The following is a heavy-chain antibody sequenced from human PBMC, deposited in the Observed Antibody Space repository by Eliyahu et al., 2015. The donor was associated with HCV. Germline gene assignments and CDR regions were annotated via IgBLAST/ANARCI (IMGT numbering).Heavy chain of an antibody. CDR1: GGSFSGYY. J-gene: IGHJ4*02. D-gene: IGHD1-26*01. CDR3: ARGDQSGSYPPTDY. V-gene: IGHV4-34*01. Sequence: QVQLQQWGAGLLKPSETLSLTCAVYGGSFSGYYWSWIRQPPGKGLEWIGEINHSGSTNYNPSLKSRVTISVDTSKNQFSLKLSSVTAADTAVYYCARGDQSGSYPPTDYWGQGTLVTVSS. CDR2: INHSGST.